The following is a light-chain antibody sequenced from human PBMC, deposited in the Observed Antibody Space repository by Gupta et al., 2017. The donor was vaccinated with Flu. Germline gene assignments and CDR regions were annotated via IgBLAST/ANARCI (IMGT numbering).Light chain of an antibody. CDR3: HAWDSTFRV. CDR2: QDN. J-gene: IGLJ1*01. Sequence: GQRARVTCAGDKLSDKTGSWYQQEPGQSPVLVIYQDNKRAAGIPVRFSGSNSGNSATLTIRGTQDIDEDDYYCHAWDSTFRVFGTGTKVTVL. V-gene: IGLV3-1*01. CDR1: KLSDKT.